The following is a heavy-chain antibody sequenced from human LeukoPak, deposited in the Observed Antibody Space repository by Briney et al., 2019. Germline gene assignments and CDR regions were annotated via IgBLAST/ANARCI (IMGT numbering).Heavy chain of an antibody. V-gene: IGHV1-2*06. J-gene: IGHJ5*02. CDR1: GYTFTGYY. CDR2: INPNSGGT. CDR3: ARESGYSGYDGWFDP. Sequence: ASVKVSCKASGYTFTGYYMHWVRQAPGQGLEWMGRINPNSGGTNYAQKFQGRVTITRDTSISTAYMELSRLRSDATAVYYCARESGYSGYDGWFDPWGQGTLVTVSS. D-gene: IGHD5-12*01.